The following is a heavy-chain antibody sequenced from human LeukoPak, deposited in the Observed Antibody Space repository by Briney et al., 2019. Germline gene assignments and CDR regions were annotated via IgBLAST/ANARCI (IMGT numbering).Heavy chain of an antibody. J-gene: IGHJ4*02. Sequence: GGSLRLSCAASGFTFSRYTMNWVRQAPGKGLEWVANIKQDGSEKHYVDSVKGRFTISRDNAKNSLYLQMNSLRAEDTAVYYCARAPLGSYDYWGQGTLVTVSS. CDR2: IKQDGSEK. V-gene: IGHV3-7*03. CDR3: ARAPLGSYDY. D-gene: IGHD1-26*01. CDR1: GFTFSRYT.